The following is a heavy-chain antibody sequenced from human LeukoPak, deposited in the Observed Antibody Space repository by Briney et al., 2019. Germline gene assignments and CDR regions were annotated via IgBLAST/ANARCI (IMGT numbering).Heavy chain of an antibody. Sequence: SETLSLTCTVSGSSISSYYWSWIRQPPGKGLEWIGYIYYSGSTNYNPSLKSRVTISVDTSKNQFSLKLSSVTAADTAVYYCARDHSSSWYFWFDPWGQGTLVTVSS. D-gene: IGHD6-13*01. J-gene: IGHJ5*02. CDR3: ARDHSSSWYFWFDP. V-gene: IGHV4-59*01. CDR2: IYYSGST. CDR1: GSSISSYY.